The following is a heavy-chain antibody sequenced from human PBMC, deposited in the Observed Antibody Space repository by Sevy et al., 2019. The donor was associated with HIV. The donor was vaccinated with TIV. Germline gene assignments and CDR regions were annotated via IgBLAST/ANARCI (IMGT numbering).Heavy chain of an antibody. J-gene: IGHJ4*02. CDR1: GYIFNNYG. CDR3: ARVGGYCSGGNCYWLFYFDY. D-gene: IGHD2-15*01. Sequence: ASVKVSCKASGYIFNNYGIGWVRQAPGQGLEWMGWISAYNGITNYVHKLQGRVTMTTDTSTSTAYMELRSLRSDDTAVYYCARVGGYCSGGNCYWLFYFDYRGQGTLVTVSS. V-gene: IGHV1-18*01. CDR2: ISAYNGIT.